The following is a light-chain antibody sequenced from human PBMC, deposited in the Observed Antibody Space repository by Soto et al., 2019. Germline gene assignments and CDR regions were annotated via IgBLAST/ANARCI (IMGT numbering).Light chain of an antibody. CDR2: EVT. V-gene: IGLV2-8*01. CDR3: SSYAGFNNFYV. CDR1: SSDVGGYNH. Sequence: QSSLTQSPSSSGSPGQSVTISCTGTSSDVGGYNHVSWYQQHPGKAPKLMIYEVTKRPSGAPDRFSGSKSGNTASLTVSGLQAEDEADYYCSSYAGFNNFYVFGTGTKVTVL. J-gene: IGLJ1*01.